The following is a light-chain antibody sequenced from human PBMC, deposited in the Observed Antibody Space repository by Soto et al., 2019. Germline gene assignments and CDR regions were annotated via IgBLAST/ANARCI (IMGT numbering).Light chain of an antibody. Sequence: IVMTQSPATLSVSPGERATLSCRASQSISSNLAWYQQRPGQAPRLLIYGASTSATGVPASFSGSGSGTEFTLTISSLQYEDLAVYYCQQYSKLTLTFGQGTKVEIK. CDR3: QQYSKLTLT. V-gene: IGKV3-15*01. CDR2: GAS. CDR1: QSISSN. J-gene: IGKJ1*01.